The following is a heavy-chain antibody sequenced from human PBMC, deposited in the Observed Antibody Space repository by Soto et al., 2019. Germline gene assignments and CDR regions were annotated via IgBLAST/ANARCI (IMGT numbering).Heavy chain of an antibody. Sequence: EVQLVESGGGLVKPGESLRLSCAASGFTFSNAWMNWVRQGPGKGLEWVGRIKSNAYGATTDYAAPVKGRFTISRDDSRDTLYMQMNSLNTEDTAVYYCTTTLGYCSTSCPWGQGPLVTVSS. D-gene: IGHD2-2*01. CDR2: IKSNAYGATT. CDR1: GFTFSNAW. J-gene: IGHJ5*02. CDR3: TTTLGYCSTSCP. V-gene: IGHV3-15*01.